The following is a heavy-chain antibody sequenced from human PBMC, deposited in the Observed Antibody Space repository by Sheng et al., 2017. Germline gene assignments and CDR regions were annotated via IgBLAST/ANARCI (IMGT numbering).Heavy chain of an antibody. V-gene: IGHV4-4*02. CDR3: ARVSEYYYHSSGYPNAFDI. CDR2: IYHSGST. D-gene: IGHD3-22*01. CDR1: GGSITSSHW. Sequence: QVQLQESGPGLVKPSGTLSLTCAVSGGSITSSHWWSWVRQPPGKGLEWIGEIYHSGSTNYNPSLKSRVTISIDKSKNQFSLKLNSVTAANTAVYYCARVSEYYYHSSGYPNAFDIWGQGTMVTVSS. J-gene: IGHJ3*02.